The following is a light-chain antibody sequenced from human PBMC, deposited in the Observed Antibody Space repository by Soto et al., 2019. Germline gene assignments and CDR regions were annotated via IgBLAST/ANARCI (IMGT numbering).Light chain of an antibody. CDR1: KSISTY. J-gene: IGKJ4*01. V-gene: IGKV1-39*01. Sequence: DIQMTQSPSSLSASVGDRVTIICRASKSISTYLNWYQQKPGKAPNLLIYAASNLQSGAPSRFSGSGSGTDFTLTINSLQPEDFATYYCQQLNSYLTFGGGTKVDI. CDR3: QQLNSYLT. CDR2: AAS.